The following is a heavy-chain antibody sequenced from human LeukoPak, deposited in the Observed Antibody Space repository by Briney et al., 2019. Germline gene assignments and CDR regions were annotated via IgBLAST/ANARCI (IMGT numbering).Heavy chain of an antibody. D-gene: IGHD4-11*01. V-gene: IGHV3-21*01. Sequence: GGSLRLSCAASGFTFSSYAMHWVRQAPGKGLEWVSSISSRSSYIYYADSMMGRFTISRDNAKNSLYLQMNNLRAEDTAVYYCAREAPTTNLFDPWGQGTLVTVSS. CDR3: AREAPTTNLFDP. CDR1: GFTFSSYA. J-gene: IGHJ5*02. CDR2: ISSRSSYI.